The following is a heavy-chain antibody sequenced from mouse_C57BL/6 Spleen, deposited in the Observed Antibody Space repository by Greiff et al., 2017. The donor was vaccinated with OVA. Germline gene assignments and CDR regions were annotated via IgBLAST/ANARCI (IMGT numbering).Heavy chain of an antibody. J-gene: IGHJ3*01. CDR3: ARGDYYGSSVAWFAY. CDR1: GYTFTDYY. Sequence: VQLQQSGAELVRPGASVKLSCKASGYTFTDYYINWVKQRPGQGLEWIARIYPGSGNTYYNEKFKGKATLTAEKSSSTAYMQLSSLTSEDSAVYFCARGDYYGSSVAWFAYWGQGTLVTVSA. D-gene: IGHD1-1*01. CDR2: IYPGSGNT. V-gene: IGHV1-76*01.